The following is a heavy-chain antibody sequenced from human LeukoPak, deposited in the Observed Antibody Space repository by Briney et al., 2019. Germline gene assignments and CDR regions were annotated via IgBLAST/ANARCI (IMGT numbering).Heavy chain of an antibody. D-gene: IGHD2-2*01. J-gene: IGHJ4*02. CDR2: INSGNGDT. V-gene: IGHV1-3*01. CDR1: GYTFTSYA. Sequence: ASVKVSCKASGYTFTSYAIHWVRQAPGQKLEWMGWINSGNGDTKYSQNFPGRLSITRDTSASTAYMELSSLRSEDTAVYSCARGYCSSTSCQYYFDYWGQGTLVTVSS. CDR3: ARGYCSSTSCQYYFDY.